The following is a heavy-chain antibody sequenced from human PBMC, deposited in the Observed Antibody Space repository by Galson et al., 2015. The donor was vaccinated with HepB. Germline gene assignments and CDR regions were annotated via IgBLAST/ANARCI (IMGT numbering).Heavy chain of an antibody. CDR3: AKGHTSYGVMWSFHQGPIGLPPGALLQEHL. J-gene: IGHJ6*01. CDR1: DVSVNSGGYF. CDR2: IYYTGST. D-gene: IGHD3-16*01. V-gene: IGHV4-31*03. Sequence: TLSLTCSVSDVSVNSGGYFWNWVRQRPGEGLEWLGYIYYTGSTDYSPSLRSRLTISLDTPNNHISLRLTSVTSADTAVYYCAKGHTSYGVMWSFHQGPIGLPPGALLQEHLWG.